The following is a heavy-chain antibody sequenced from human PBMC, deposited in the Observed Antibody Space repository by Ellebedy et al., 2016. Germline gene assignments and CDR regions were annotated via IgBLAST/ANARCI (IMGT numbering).Heavy chain of an antibody. CDR1: GFIFSYYG. J-gene: IGHJ6*02. CDR3: AKGSYYGSGSEYYYYYYGLDV. Sequence: GESLKISXAASGFIFSYYGMNWVRQAPGKGLEWVSSISTSGDYIYYADSLKGRFTISRDNAKNSLYLQMNSLRAEDTAVYYCAKGSYYGSGSEYYYYYYGLDVWGQGTTVTVSS. CDR2: ISTSGDYI. V-gene: IGHV3-21*04. D-gene: IGHD3-10*01.